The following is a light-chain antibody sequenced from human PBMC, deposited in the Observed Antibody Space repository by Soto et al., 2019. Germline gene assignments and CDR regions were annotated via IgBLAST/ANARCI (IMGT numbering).Light chain of an antibody. CDR2: SNN. Sequence: QSVLTQPPSASGTPGQRVTISCSGSSSKIGSNTVNWYQQLPGKAPKLLIYSNNQRPSGVPDRFSGSKSGTSASLAISGLQSEDEADYYCGTWDTSLSAGVFGGGTKLTVL. CDR3: GTWDTSLSAGV. V-gene: IGLV1-44*01. CDR1: SSKIGSNT. J-gene: IGLJ3*02.